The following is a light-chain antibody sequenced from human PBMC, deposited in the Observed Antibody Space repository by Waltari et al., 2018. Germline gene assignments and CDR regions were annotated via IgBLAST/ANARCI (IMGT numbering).Light chain of an antibody. CDR2: CAS. CDR3: EHDGTSPPLT. Sequence: EIVLTQSPGTLSLSPGERATLSCRASQTFSSSYLAWYQQKPGQAPRRLIYCASTRAAGCPVRCSCSGSGTDLSLSISRLGPEDFAVYSCEHDGTSPPLTAAGGTKVETK. J-gene: IGKJ4*01. CDR1: QTFSSSY. V-gene: IGKV3-20*01.